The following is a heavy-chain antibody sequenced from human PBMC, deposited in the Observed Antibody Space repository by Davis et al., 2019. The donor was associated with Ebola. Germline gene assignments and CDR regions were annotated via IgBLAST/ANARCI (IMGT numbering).Heavy chain of an antibody. CDR1: GGSFSGYY. V-gene: IGHV4-34*01. D-gene: IGHD1-1*01. CDR3: ARGYNGWFDP. Sequence: MPSETLSLTCAVYGGSFSGYYWSWIRQAPGKGLEWIGEINHSGSTNYNPYLKSRVTISVDTSKNQFSLKLSSVTAADTDVYYCARGYNGWFDPWGQGTLVTVSS. CDR2: INHSGST. J-gene: IGHJ5*02.